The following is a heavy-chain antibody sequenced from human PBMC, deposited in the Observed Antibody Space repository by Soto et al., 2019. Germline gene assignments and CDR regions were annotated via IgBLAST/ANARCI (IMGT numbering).Heavy chain of an antibody. CDR3: VKHSVYQLLSWFDP. CDR1: GFTFSTYA. Sequence: LESGGGLAQPGGSLRLSCAASGFTFSTYAMSWVRQAPGKGLEWVSGISAGGGNTFYADSVRGRFTITRDNSRSTLDLQMSSLRAEDAALYFCVKHSVYQLLSWFDPWGQGTLVTVSS. J-gene: IGHJ5*02. CDR2: ISAGGGNT. D-gene: IGHD2-2*01. V-gene: IGHV3-23*01.